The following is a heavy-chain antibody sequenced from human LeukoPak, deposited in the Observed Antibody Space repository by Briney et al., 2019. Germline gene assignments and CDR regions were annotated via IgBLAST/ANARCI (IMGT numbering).Heavy chain of an antibody. Sequence: SQTLSLTCTVSGGSISSGDYYWSWIRQPPGKGLEWIGYIYYSGSTYYNPSLKSRVTISVDTSKNQFSLKLSSVTAADTAVYYCARARGYRFNWFDPWGQGTLVTVSS. J-gene: IGHJ5*02. CDR2: IYYSGST. CDR3: ARARGYRFNWFDP. V-gene: IGHV4-30-4*01. D-gene: IGHD5-18*01. CDR1: GGSISSGDYY.